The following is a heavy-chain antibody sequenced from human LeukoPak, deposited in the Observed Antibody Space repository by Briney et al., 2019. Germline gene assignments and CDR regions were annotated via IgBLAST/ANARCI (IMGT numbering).Heavy chain of an antibody. Sequence: SQTLSLTCAISGDSVSSNSAAWNWIRQSPSRGLEWLGRTYYRSKWYNDYAVSVKSRITISPDTSKNQFSLQLNSVTPEDTAVYYCVRLGSTSPGNWYKLFDQWGQGTLVTVSS. CDR3: VRLGSTSPGNWYKLFDQ. V-gene: IGHV6-1*01. D-gene: IGHD2-2*01. CDR1: GDSVSSNSAA. CDR2: TYYRSKWYN. J-gene: IGHJ4*02.